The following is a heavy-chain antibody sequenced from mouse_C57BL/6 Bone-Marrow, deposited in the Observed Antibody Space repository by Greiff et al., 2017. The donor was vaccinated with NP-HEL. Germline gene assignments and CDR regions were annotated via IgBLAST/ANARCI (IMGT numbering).Heavy chain of an antibody. CDR1: GFNIKDDY. J-gene: IGHJ4*01. D-gene: IGHD2-3*01. V-gene: IGHV14-4*01. CDR2: IDPENGDT. Sequence: EVQLQQSGAELVRPGASVKLSCTASGFNIKDDYMHWVKQRPEQGLEWIGWIDPENGDTDYASKFQGKATLTADTSSNTAYLQLSSLTSEDTAVYYCTTEDDGYSYYAMDYWGQGTSVTVSS. CDR3: TTEDDGYSYYAMDY.